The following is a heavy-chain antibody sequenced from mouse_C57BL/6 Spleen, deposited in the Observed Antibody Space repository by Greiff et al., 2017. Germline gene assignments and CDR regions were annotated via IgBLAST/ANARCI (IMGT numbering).Heavy chain of an antibody. D-gene: IGHD1-1*01. V-gene: IGHV1-15*01. CDR2: IDPETGGT. CDR3: TRGERNGRWYCDV. Sequence: VQLQQSGAELVRPGASVTLSCKASGYTFTDYEMHWVKQTPVHGLEWIGAIDPETGGTAYNQKFKGKAILTADKSSSTAYMELRSLTSEDSAVYYCTRGERNGRWYCDVWGTGTTVTVSS. J-gene: IGHJ1*03. CDR1: GYTFTDYE.